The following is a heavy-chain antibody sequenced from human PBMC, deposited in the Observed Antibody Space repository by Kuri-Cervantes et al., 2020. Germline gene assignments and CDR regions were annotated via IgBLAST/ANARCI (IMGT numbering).Heavy chain of an antibody. V-gene: IGHV1-2*02. J-gene: IGHJ4*02. CDR1: GYTFTDNY. D-gene: IGHD4-17*01. Sequence: SVKVSCKASGYTFTDNYMHWVRQAPGQGLEWMGWINPSSGSTHYAQSFQGRVTMTRDTSINTAYMELSSLRSDDTAVYYCTRHGAYLDYWGQGTLVTVSS. CDR3: TRHGAYLDY. CDR2: INPSSGST.